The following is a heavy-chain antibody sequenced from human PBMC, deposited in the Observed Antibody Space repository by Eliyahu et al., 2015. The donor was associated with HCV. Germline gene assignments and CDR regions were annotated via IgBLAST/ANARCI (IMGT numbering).Heavy chain of an antibody. CDR3: VGDPPNSCYAFDI. CDR2: ILFDGVNK. V-gene: IGHV3-33*01. J-gene: IGHJ3*02. Sequence: APGKGLEWVAFILFDGVNKFYADSVRGRFTISRDNSRNMLYLQMNSLRAEDTAVYYCVGDPPNSCYAFDIWGQGTMVTVSS. D-gene: IGHD5-12*01.